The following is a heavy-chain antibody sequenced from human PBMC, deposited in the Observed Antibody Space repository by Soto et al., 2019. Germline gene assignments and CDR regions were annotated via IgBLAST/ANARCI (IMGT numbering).Heavy chain of an antibody. CDR2: INAGNGNT. J-gene: IGHJ4*02. D-gene: IGHD1-26*01. Sequence: QVQLVQSGSEVKKPGASVKVYCKASGYTFTSYAMHWVRQAPGQRLEWMGWINAGNGNTKYSHKFQGRVTITTDTSASTAYIELSSRISEDTAVYYCARAVGATGDWGQGTLVTVSS. V-gene: IGHV1-3*01. CDR1: GYTFTSYA. CDR3: ARAVGATGD.